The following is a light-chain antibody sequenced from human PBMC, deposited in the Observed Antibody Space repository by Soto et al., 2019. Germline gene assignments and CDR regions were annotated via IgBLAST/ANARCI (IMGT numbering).Light chain of an antibody. J-gene: IGKJ1*01. Sequence: DIQMTQSPSSLSASVGDRVTITCRASQSISSYLNWCQQKPGKAPKLLIYAASSLQSGVTSRFSGSGSGTDFTLTISSLQPEDFETYYCQQSYSTPRTFGQGTKVEIK. CDR3: QQSYSTPRT. V-gene: IGKV1-39*01. CDR1: QSISSY. CDR2: AAS.